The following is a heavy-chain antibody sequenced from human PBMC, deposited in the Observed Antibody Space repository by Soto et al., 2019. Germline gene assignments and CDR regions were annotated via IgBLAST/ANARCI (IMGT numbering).Heavy chain of an antibody. Sequence: LRLPCAAAGCIFVDHDMDWVLQAPRKGLERVDRIRNKANSYATHYAASVKGRFTISRDDSKNSLFLQMPSLKAEDTAVYYCARVRLGVATTRPLDYRGQGTLVTVSS. J-gene: IGHJ4*02. CDR2: IRNKANSYAT. CDR3: ARVRLGVATTRPLDY. CDR1: GCIFVDHD. V-gene: IGHV3-72*01. D-gene: IGHD2-15*01.